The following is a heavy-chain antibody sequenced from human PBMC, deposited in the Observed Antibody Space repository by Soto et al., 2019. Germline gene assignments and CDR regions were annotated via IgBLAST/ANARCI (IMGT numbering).Heavy chain of an antibody. CDR1: GGTFSSYT. J-gene: IGHJ3*02. D-gene: IGHD6-13*01. V-gene: IGHV1-69*02. Sequence: GASVKVSCKASGGTFSSYTISWVRQAPGQGLEWMGRIIPILGIANYAQKFQGRVTITADKSTSTAYMELSSLRSEDTAVYYCARAGSNDAFDIWGQGTMVTVSS. CDR2: IIPILGIA. CDR3: ARAGSNDAFDI.